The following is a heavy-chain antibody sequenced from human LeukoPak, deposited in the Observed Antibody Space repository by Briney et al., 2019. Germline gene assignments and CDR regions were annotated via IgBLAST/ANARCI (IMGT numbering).Heavy chain of an antibody. D-gene: IGHD3-22*01. J-gene: IGHJ6*02. Sequence: PGGSLRLSCAASGFTFSSYGMHWVRQAPGKGLEWVAFIRYDGSNKYYADSVKGRFTISRDNSKNTLYLQMNSLRAEDTAVYYCAKTPRANYYDSSAFYYYYGMDVWGQGTTVTVSS. CDR3: AKTPRANYYDSSAFYYYYGMDV. CDR2: IRYDGSNK. V-gene: IGHV3-30*02. CDR1: GFTFSSYG.